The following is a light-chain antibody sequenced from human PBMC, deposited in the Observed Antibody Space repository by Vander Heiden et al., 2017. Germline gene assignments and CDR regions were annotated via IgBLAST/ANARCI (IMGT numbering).Light chain of an antibody. CDR1: SSDVGSYNL. J-gene: IGLJ1*01. CDR3: CSYAGSTSYV. CDR2: EVT. V-gene: IGLV2-23*02. Sequence: QSALTQPAPVSGSPGQSITISCTGTSSDVGSYNLVSWYQQHPGRAPKLMIYEVTKRPSGVSNRFSGSKSANTASLTISGLQAEDEADYYCCSYAGSTSYVFGTGTKVTVL.